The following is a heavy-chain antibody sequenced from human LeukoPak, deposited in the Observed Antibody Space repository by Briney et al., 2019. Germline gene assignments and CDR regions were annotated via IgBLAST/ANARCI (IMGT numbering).Heavy chain of an antibody. V-gene: IGHV3-48*01. D-gene: IGHD1-14*01. CDR3: ARDPGGHNRPSR. CDR2: ISDSSSTI. J-gene: IGHJ4*02. CDR1: GFTFSSYT. Sequence: AGGSLRLSCAASGFTFSSYTMNWVRQAPGKGLEWVSYISDSSSTIYYADSVKGRFTISRDNAKETLYLQMNSLRAEDTAVYYCARDPGGHNRPSRWGQGTLVTVSS.